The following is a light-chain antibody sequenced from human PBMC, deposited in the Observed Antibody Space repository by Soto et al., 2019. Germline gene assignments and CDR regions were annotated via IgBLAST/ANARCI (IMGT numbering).Light chain of an antibody. Sequence: EIVMTQSPVTLSVSPGERATLSCRASQSVRSNLAWYQQKPGQAPRLLIYDTSDRATGVPARFSGSGSGTDFTLTISSLESEDFAVYYCQHRDNWPPRAAFGGGTKVEVK. CDR1: QSVRSN. J-gene: IGKJ4*01. CDR2: DTS. V-gene: IGKV3-11*01. CDR3: QHRDNWPPRAA.